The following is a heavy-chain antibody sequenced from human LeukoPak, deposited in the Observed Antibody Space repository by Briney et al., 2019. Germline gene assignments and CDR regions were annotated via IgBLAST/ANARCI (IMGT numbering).Heavy chain of an antibody. CDR1: GFTFSSYG. J-gene: IGHJ4*02. V-gene: IGHV3-30*02. CDR3: ARGGWPFDL. D-gene: IGHD3-10*01. Sequence: GGSLRLSCAASGFTFSSYGMHWVRQAPGKGLEWVAFIRYDGSNKYYADSVKGRFTISRDNSKNTVYLEMKSLTAEDTALYYCARGGWPFDLWGQGTLVTVSS. CDR2: IRYDGSNK.